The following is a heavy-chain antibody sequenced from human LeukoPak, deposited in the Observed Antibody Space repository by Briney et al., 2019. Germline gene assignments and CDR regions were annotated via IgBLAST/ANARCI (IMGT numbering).Heavy chain of an antibody. J-gene: IGHJ4*02. Sequence: PGGSLRLSCAASGLTFSSYGMHWVRQAPGKGLERVAVIWYDGSNKYYADSVKGRFTISRDNSKNTLYLQMNSLRAEDTAVYYCARDSSQTMIVVAPGYWGQGTLVTVSS. CDR2: IWYDGSNK. D-gene: IGHD3-22*01. CDR3: ARDSSQTMIVVAPGY. CDR1: GLTFSSYG. V-gene: IGHV3-33*01.